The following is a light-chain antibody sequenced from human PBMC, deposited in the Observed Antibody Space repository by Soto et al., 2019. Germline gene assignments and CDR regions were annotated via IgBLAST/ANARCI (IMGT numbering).Light chain of an antibody. CDR1: QKIDYN. V-gene: IGKV3-15*01. Sequence: ILMTQSPATVSVSPGESATLSCSASQKIDYNVAWYQHRPGQAPRLLIYRASTRAPVVPARFSGSGSGTEFTLTISSLQPEDFTVYSCLQYHNLWAFGQGTKVEI. CDR3: LQYHNLWA. J-gene: IGKJ1*01. CDR2: RAS.